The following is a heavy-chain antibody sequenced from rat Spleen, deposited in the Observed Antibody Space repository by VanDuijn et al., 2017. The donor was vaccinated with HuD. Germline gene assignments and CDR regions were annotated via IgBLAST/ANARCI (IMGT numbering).Heavy chain of an antibody. D-gene: IGHD1-8*01. J-gene: IGHJ3*01. CDR1: GYTFPNYE. V-gene: IGHV1-28*01. CDR3: TRKDFSSPVLGY. CDR2: IYPGNGNT. Sequence: QIQLQQSGAELVKPGSSVKISCKASGYTFPNYEMHWIKQQPGHGLEWIGSIYPGNGNTKYNQKFNGKATLTADKSSSTAYMQLSSLTSEESAVYFCTRKDFSSPVLGYWGQGTLVTVSS.